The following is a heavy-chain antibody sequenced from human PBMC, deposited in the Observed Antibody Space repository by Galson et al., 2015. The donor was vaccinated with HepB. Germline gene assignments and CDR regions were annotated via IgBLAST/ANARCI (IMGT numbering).Heavy chain of an antibody. D-gene: IGHD1-26*01. CDR3: AREIREWELPRGNWFDP. CDR2: ISYDGSNK. CDR1: GFTFSSYA. V-gene: IGHV3-30*04. J-gene: IGHJ5*02. Sequence: SLRLSCAASGFTFSSYAMHWVRQAPGKGLEWVAVISYDGSNKYYADSVKGRFTISRDNSKNTLYLQMNSLRAEDTAVYYCAREIREWELPRGNWFDPWGQGTLVTVSS.